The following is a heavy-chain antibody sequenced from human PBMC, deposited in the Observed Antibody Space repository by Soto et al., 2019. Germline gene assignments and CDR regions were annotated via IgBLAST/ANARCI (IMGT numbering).Heavy chain of an antibody. Sequence: GAAQKISCKGSRYSFTSYRIGWVRQMPGKGLEWMGIIYPGDSDTRYSPSFQGQVTLSADKSISTAYLHWSSLKDSDTAMYYCVILGYCSGRSCHFSYCVQGSLVTGS. CDR3: VILGYCSGRSCHFSY. CDR2: IYPGDSDT. V-gene: IGHV5-51*01. CDR1: RYSFTSYR. J-gene: IGHJ4*02. D-gene: IGHD2-15*01.